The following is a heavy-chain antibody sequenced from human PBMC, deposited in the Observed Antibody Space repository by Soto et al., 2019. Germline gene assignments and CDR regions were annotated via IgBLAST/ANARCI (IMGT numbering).Heavy chain of an antibody. J-gene: IGHJ4*02. D-gene: IGHD6-13*01. CDR2: ISYDGSDT. CDR3: AKDYSSTYYGLDS. Sequence: QVQLVESGGGVVQPGRSLGLSCAASGFTFSSYGMHWVRQAPGKGLEWVAIISYDGSDTYYADSVNGRFTISRDNSKNTLYLQMNSLRAEDTAVYYCAKDYSSTYYGLDSWGQGTLVTVSS. CDR1: GFTFSSYG. V-gene: IGHV3-30*18.